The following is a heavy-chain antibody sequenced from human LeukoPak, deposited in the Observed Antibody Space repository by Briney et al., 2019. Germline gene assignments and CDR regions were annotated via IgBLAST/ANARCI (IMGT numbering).Heavy chain of an antibody. CDR1: GYTLTELS. Sequence: GASVKVSCKVSGYTLTELSMHWVRQAPGKGLEWMGGFDPEDGETIYAQEFQGRVTMTRNTSISTAYMELSSLRSEDTAVYYCARGLRYGSWLDYWGQGTLVTVSS. D-gene: IGHD6-13*01. CDR3: ARGLRYGSWLDY. J-gene: IGHJ4*02. CDR2: FDPEDGET. V-gene: IGHV1-24*01.